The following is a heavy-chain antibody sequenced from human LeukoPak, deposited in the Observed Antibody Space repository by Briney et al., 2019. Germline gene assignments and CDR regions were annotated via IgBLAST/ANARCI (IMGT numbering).Heavy chain of an antibody. Sequence: ASVKVSCQASGYTFTSYDINWVRQATGQGLEWMGGMNLNNGNTGYAQKFQGRVTMTRNTSISTAYMELSSLRSEDTAVYYCARVPYLGSSGYLLHEYYFDYWGQGTLVTVPS. J-gene: IGHJ4*02. CDR3: ARVPYLGSSGYLLHEYYFDY. CDR1: GYTFTSYD. D-gene: IGHD3-22*01. V-gene: IGHV1-8*01. CDR2: MNLNNGNT.